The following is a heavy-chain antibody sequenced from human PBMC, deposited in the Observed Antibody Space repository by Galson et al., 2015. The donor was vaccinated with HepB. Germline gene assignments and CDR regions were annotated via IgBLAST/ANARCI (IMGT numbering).Heavy chain of an antibody. D-gene: IGHD6-13*01. Sequence: SLRLSCAASGFSFSDYNMNWVRQAPGKGLEWVASISGTGAYIYYADSVKGRFFTSKDSAKKSLSLRLSSLRVDDTAVYLCARDAKRSFGSSLLNIFYLDYWGQGALVSVSS. V-gene: IGHV3-21*01. J-gene: IGHJ4*02. CDR3: ARDAKRSFGSSLLNIFYLDY. CDR2: ISGTGAYI. CDR1: GFSFSDYN.